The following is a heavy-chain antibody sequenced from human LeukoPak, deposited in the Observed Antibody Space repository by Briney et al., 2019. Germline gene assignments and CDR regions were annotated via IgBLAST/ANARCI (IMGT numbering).Heavy chain of an antibody. V-gene: IGHV3-30-3*01. CDR2: ISYDGSNK. CDR3: ARGRGGSYLYYFDY. J-gene: IGHJ4*02. Sequence: PGRSLRLSCAASGFTFSSYAMHWVRQAPGKGLEWVAVISYDGSNKYYADSVKGRFTISRDNAKNSLYLQMNSLRAEDTAVYYCARGRGGSYLYYFDYWGQGTLVTVSS. CDR1: GFTFSSYA. D-gene: IGHD1-26*01.